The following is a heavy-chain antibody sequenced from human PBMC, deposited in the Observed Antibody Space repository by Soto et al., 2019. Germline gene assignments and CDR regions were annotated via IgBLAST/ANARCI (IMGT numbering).Heavy chain of an antibody. V-gene: IGHV4-30-4*01. Sequence: SQTLSLTCTVSGGSISSGDYYWSWIRQPPGKGLEWIGYIYYSGSTNYNPSLKSRVTISVDTSKNQFSLKLSSVTAADTAVYYCARVSYSSYPRYYHSGMDVWGQGTTVTVSS. CDR2: IYYSGST. J-gene: IGHJ6*02. CDR1: GGSISSGDYY. D-gene: IGHD6-6*01. CDR3: ARVSYSSYPRYYHSGMDV.